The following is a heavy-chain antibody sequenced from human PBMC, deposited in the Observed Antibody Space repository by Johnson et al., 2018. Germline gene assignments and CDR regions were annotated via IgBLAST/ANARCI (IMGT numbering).Heavy chain of an antibody. Sequence: QVQLVQSGGGVVQPGRSLRLSCAASGFTFSNYAIHWVRQAPGKGLEWVAVMSYDGSNQYYADSVKGRFTIHRDNCKNTLYRQMGSLGPQDTAVYYCAQDGVRSKVARRGLYYSYYYMDVWGKGTTVTGSS. D-gene: IGHD6-6*01. CDR2: MSYDGSNQ. CDR3: AQDGVRSKVARRGLYYSYYYMDV. V-gene: IGHV3-30*18. J-gene: IGHJ6*03. CDR1: GFTFSNYA.